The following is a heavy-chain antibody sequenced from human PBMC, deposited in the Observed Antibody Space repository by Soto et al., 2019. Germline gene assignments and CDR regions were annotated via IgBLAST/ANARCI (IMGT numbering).Heavy chain of an antibody. Sequence: ASVKVSCKASGGTFSSYAISWVRQAPGQGLEWMGGIIPIFGTANYAQKFQGRVTITADESTSTAYMELSSLRSEDTAVYYCAREDSSSSGGMGYWGQGTLVTVSS. CDR1: GGTFSSYA. CDR2: IIPIFGTA. D-gene: IGHD6-6*01. V-gene: IGHV1-69*13. J-gene: IGHJ4*02. CDR3: AREDSSSSGGMGY.